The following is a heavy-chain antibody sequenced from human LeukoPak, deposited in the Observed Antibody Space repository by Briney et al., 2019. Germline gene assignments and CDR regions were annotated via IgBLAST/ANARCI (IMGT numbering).Heavy chain of an antibody. V-gene: IGHV3-74*01. Sequence: PGGSLRLSCAVSGFTFSSYSMHWVRQAPGKGLVWVSHINSDGSSTNYADSVKGRFTISRDNAKNTLYLQMNSLRAEDTAVYYCARTLADAFDIWGQGTMVTVSS. D-gene: IGHD3-16*01. CDR1: GFTFSSYS. J-gene: IGHJ3*02. CDR3: ARTLADAFDI. CDR2: INSDGSST.